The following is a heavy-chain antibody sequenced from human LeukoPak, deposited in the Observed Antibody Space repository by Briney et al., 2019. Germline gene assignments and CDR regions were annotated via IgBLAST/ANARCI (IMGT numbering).Heavy chain of an antibody. V-gene: IGHV3-30*02. J-gene: IGHJ4*02. CDR2: IRYDGSNK. D-gene: IGHD1-26*01. CDR1: GFTFSSYG. Sequence: PGGSLRLSCAASGFTFSSYGMHWVRQAPGKGLEWVAFIRYDGSNKYYADSVKGRFTISRDNSKNTLYLQMNSLRAEDTAVYYCAKDVLGGSYPLYFDYWGQGTLVTVSS. CDR3: AKDVLGGSYPLYFDY.